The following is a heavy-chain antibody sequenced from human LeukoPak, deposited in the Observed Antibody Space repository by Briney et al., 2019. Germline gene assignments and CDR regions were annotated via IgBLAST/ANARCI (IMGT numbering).Heavy chain of an antibody. J-gene: IGHJ4*02. CDR3: ARDGERYYDILTGYPPPNFFDY. Sequence: GASVKVSCKASGYTFTSYGISWVRLAPGQGLEWMGWISAYNGNTNYAQKLQGRVTMTTDTSTSTAYMELRSLRSDNTAVYYCARDGERYYDILTGYPPPNFFDYWGQGTLVTVSS. CDR1: GYTFTSYG. V-gene: IGHV1-18*01. CDR2: ISAYNGNT. D-gene: IGHD3-9*01.